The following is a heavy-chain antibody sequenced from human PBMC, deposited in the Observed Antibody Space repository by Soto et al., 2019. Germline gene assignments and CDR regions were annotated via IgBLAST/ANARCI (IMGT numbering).Heavy chain of an antibody. Sequence: QVQLVESGGGVVQPGRSLRLSCAASGFTFNHNAMHWVRQAAGKGLEWVAQIWYDGSEKYYTDSVKGRFTISRDNFKNTVFLQMDSLRVEDTAVYYCARDGQQQAPYALDVWGQGTTVIVYS. CDR2: IWYDGSEK. J-gene: IGHJ6*02. CDR1: GFTFNHNA. D-gene: IGHD6-13*01. CDR3: ARDGQQQAPYALDV. V-gene: IGHV3-33*01.